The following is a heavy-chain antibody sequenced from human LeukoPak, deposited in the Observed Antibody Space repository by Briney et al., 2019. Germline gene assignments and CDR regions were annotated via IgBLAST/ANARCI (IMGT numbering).Heavy chain of an antibody. CDR3: ARVGYCSSTSCRSQK. Sequence: SGGSLRLSCAASGFTFSSYSMNSVRQAPGKGLEWVSYISSSSSTIYYADSVKDRFTVSRDNAKNSLYLQMNSLRAEDTAVYYCARVGYCSSTSCRSQKWGQGTLVTVSS. CDR1: GFTFSSYS. J-gene: IGHJ4*02. CDR2: ISSSSSTI. D-gene: IGHD2-2*01. V-gene: IGHV3-48*01.